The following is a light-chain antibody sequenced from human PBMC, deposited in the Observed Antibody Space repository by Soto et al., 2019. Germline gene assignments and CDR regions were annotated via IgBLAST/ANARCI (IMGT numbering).Light chain of an antibody. CDR1: SSDVGYYNY. Sequence: QSALTQPASVSGSPGQSITISCTGTSSDVGYYNYVSWYQQHPGKAPKLMIYEVSNRPSGVSNRFSGSKSGNTASLTISGLQAEDEADYYCSSYTTSTTRVFGGGTTLTVL. CDR2: EVS. J-gene: IGLJ3*02. V-gene: IGLV2-14*01. CDR3: SSYTTSTTRV.